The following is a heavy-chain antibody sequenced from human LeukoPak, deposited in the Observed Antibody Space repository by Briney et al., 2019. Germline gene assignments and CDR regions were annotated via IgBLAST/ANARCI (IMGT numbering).Heavy chain of an antibody. CDR2: ISYDGSNK. D-gene: IGHD3-10*01. J-gene: IGHJ4*02. Sequence: GGSLRLSCAASGFTFSSYAMHWVRQAPGKGLEWVAVISYDGSNKYYADSVKGRFTISRDNSKNTLYLQMNSLRAEDTAVYYCARSENWFGNFDYWGQGTLVTVSS. CDR1: GFTFSSYA. CDR3: ARSENWFGNFDY. V-gene: IGHV3-30*04.